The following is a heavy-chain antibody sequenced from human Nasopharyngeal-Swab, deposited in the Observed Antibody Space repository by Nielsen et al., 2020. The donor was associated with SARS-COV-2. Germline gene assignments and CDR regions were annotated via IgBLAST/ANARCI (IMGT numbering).Heavy chain of an antibody. Sequence: GGSLRLSCAASGFSFSSYWMSWVRQAPGKGLEWVANINLYGSQKNFVDSVKGRFTISRDNAKNSVYLQMNSLRGEDTAVYYCARGYTGWGYWGQGTLVTVSS. D-gene: IGHD1-26*01. V-gene: IGHV3-7*03. J-gene: IGHJ4*02. CDR2: INLYGSQK. CDR1: GFSFSSYW. CDR3: ARGYTGWGY.